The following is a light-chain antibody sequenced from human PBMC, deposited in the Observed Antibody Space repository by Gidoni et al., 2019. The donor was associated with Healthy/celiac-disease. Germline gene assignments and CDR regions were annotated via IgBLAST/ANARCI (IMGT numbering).Light chain of an antibody. V-gene: IGKV1-39*01. CDR2: AAS. J-gene: IGKJ5*01. Sequence: DIQMTQSPSSLSASVGDRVTITCQASQSINSYLNWYQQKPGKAPKLLIYAASSLHSGVPSRFSGSGSGTDFTLTISSLQPEDFATYYCQQSYSIPITFGQGTRLEIK. CDR3: QQSYSIPIT. CDR1: QSINSY.